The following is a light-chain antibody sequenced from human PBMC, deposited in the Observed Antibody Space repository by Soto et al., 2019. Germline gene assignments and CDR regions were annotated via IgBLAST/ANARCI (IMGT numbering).Light chain of an antibody. CDR1: SSNIGSYNF. CDR2: DVS. Sequence: QSVLTQPRSVSGSPGQSVTISCTGTSSNIGSYNFVSWYQQHPGKAPTFLIYDVSRRPSGVPDRFSGSKSGNTASLTISGLQAEDEADYYCSSYAGSYTVIFGGGTQLTVL. CDR3: SSYAGSYTVI. J-gene: IGLJ2*01. V-gene: IGLV2-11*01.